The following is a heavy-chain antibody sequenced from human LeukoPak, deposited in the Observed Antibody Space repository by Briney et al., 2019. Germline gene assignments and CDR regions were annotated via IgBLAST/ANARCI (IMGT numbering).Heavy chain of an antibody. Sequence: SETLSLTCTVSGGSISSYYWSWIRQPPGKGLEWIGYIYYSGSTNYNPSLKSRVTISVDTSKNQFSLKLSSVTAADTAVYYCARPIGYYYGSGSYLDAFDIWGQGTMVTVSS. V-gene: IGHV4-59*01. CDR3: ARPIGYYYGSGSYLDAFDI. D-gene: IGHD3-10*01. CDR1: GGSISSYY. CDR2: IYYSGST. J-gene: IGHJ3*02.